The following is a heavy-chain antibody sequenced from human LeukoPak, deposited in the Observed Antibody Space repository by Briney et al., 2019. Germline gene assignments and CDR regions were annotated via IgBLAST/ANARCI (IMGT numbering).Heavy chain of an antibody. CDR3: ASPGSFALNYYYMDV. Sequence: GGSLRLSCTASGFTFSDYAMSWFRQAPGKGLEWVSSISSSSSYIYYADSVKGRFTISRDNAKNSLYLQMNSLRAEDTAVYYCASPGSFALNYYYMDVWGKGTTVTVSS. CDR1: GFTFSDYA. J-gene: IGHJ6*03. V-gene: IGHV3-21*01. CDR2: ISSSSSYI. D-gene: IGHD3-16*01.